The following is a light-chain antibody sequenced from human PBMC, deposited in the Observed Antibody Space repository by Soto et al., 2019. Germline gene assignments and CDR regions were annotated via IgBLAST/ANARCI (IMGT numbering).Light chain of an antibody. CDR2: GAS. J-gene: IGKJ4*01. CDR1: QSVSTN. Sequence: EIVMTQSPATLSVSPGERATLPCRASQSVSTNLAWYQQKPGQAPRLLIYGASTRATDIPARFSGSGSGTEFTLTISSLQSEDFAVYYCQQYNNWPPVTFGGGTKVDIK. V-gene: IGKV3-15*01. CDR3: QQYNNWPPVT.